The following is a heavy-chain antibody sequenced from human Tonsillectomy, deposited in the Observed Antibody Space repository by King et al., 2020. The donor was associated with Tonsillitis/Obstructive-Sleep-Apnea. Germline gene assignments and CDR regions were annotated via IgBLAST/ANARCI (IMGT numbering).Heavy chain of an antibody. CDR3: MRSPGGYCSSTSCYPGE. V-gene: IGHV4-59*01. J-gene: IGHJ4*02. Sequence: VQLQESGPGLVKPSDTLSLTCTVSGVSSSIYYWSWIGHPPGRVLKWIGSIYYMVRNIYIPSLMSRVAISINTSKNPFSLKLSSVTAAHTAIYYCMRSPGGYCSSTSCYPGEWGQGTLVTVSS. CDR2: IYYMVRN. D-gene: IGHD2-2*01. CDR1: GVSSSIYY.